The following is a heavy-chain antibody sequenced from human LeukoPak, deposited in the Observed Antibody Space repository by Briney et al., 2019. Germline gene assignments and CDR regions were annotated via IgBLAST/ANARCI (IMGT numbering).Heavy chain of an antibody. J-gene: IGHJ4*02. V-gene: IGHV4-59*01. CDR3: ARASEVWLRFSYYFDY. CDR2: IYYSGST. CDR1: GGSISSYY. D-gene: IGHD3-16*01. Sequence: SETLSLTCTVSGGSISSYYWSWIRQPPGKGLEWIGYIYYSGSTNYNPSLKSRVTISVDTSKNQFSLKLSSVTAADTAVYYCARASEVWLRFSYYFDYWGQGTLVTVSS.